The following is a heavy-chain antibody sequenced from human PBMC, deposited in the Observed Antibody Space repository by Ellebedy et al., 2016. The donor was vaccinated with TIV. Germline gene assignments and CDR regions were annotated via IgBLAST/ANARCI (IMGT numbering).Heavy chain of an antibody. CDR2: IYHSGST. V-gene: IGHV4-38-2*02. D-gene: IGHD3/OR15-3a*01. J-gene: IGHJ6*02. CDR3: ARTDLLYGMDV. Sequence: SETLSLTXTVSGYSIRSGYYWGWIRQPPGKGLDWIGNIYHSGSTYYNPSLRSRVTLSLDRSKNQVSLELSSVTAADTAVYYCARTDLLYGMDVWGQGTTVTVSS. CDR1: GYSIRSGYY.